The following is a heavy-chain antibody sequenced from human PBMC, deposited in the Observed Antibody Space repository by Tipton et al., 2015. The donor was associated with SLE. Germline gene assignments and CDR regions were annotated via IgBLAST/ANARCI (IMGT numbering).Heavy chain of an antibody. V-gene: IGHV1-69*05. CDR3: ARGSHYCTNGVCMGFMDV. J-gene: IGHJ6*02. CDR2: IIPIFGTA. D-gene: IGHD2-8*01. Sequence: QSGAEVKKPGSSVKVSCKASGGTFSSYAISWVRQAPGQGLEWMGGIIPIFGTANYAQKFQGRVTITTDESTSTAYMELSSLRSEDSAVYYCARGSHYCTNGVCMGFMDVWGQGTTVTVSS. CDR1: GGTFSSYA.